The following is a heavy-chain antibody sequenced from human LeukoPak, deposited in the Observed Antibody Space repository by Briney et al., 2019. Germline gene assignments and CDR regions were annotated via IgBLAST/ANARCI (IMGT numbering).Heavy chain of an antibody. CDR3: ARVVNYDFWSGLNH. CDR2: INSDGSST. V-gene: IGHV3-74*01. CDR1: GFTFSSYW. D-gene: IGHD3-3*01. J-gene: IGHJ5*02. Sequence: PGGSLRLSCAASGFTFSSYWMHWVRQAPGKGLVWVSRINSDGSSTSYADSVKGRFTISRDNDKNTLYLQMNSLRAEDTAVYYCARVVNYDFWSGLNHWGQGTLVTVSS.